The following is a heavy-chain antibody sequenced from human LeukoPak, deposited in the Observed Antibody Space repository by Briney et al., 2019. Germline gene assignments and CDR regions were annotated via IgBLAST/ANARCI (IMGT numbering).Heavy chain of an antibody. CDR3: AKSGSTKRWGDYFDY. D-gene: IGHD1-1*01. CDR2: IRYDGSNK. V-gene: IGHV3-30*02. CDR1: GFTFSNYG. J-gene: IGHJ4*02. Sequence: GGSLRLSCAASGFTFSNYGMHWVRQAPGKGLEWVAFIRYDGSNKYYADSVKGRFTISRDNSKNTLYLQMNSLRAEDTAVYYCAKSGSTKRWGDYFDYWGQGTLVTVS.